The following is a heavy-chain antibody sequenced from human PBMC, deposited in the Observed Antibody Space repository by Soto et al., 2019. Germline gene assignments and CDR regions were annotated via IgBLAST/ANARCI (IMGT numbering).Heavy chain of an antibody. CDR2: ISWDGGST. J-gene: IGHJ6*02. V-gene: IGHV3-43*01. CDR3: AKEGENPYYYYGMDV. CDR1: GFTFDDYT. Sequence: GGSLRLSCAASGFTFDDYTMHWVRQAPGKGLEWVSLISWDGGSTYYADSVKGRFTISRDNSKNSLYLQMNSLRTEDTALYYCAKEGENPYYYYGMDVWGQGTTVTVSS. D-gene: IGHD1-26*01.